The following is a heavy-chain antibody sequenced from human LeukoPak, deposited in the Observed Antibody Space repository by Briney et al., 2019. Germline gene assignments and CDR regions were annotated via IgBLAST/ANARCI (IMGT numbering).Heavy chain of an antibody. CDR1: GYTFTSYG. J-gene: IGHJ4*02. D-gene: IGHD4-11*01. Sequence: ASVKVSCKASGYTFTSYGISWVRQAPGQGLEWMGWISAYNGNTNYAQKLQGRVTMTRDTSTSTVYMELSSLRSEDTAVYYCARDLTSPAGDYWGQGTLVTVSS. V-gene: IGHV1-18*01. CDR3: ARDLTSPAGDY. CDR2: ISAYNGNT.